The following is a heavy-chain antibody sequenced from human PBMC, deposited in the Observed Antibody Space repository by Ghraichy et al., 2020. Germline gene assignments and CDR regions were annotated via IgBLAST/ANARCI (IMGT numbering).Heavy chain of an antibody. CDR3: ARVGMKLSGWYEGAFDI. D-gene: IGHD6-19*01. Sequence: GGSLRLSCAASGFTFSSYWMSWVRQAPGKGLEWVANIKQDGSEKYYVDSVKGRFTISRDNAKNSLYLQMNSLRVEDTAVYYCARVGMKLSGWYEGAFDIWGQGTMVTVSS. V-gene: IGHV3-7*03. J-gene: IGHJ3*02. CDR2: IKQDGSEK. CDR1: GFTFSSYW.